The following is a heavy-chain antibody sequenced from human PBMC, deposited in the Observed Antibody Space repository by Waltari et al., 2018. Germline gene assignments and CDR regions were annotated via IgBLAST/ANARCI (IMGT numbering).Heavy chain of an antibody. J-gene: IGHJ3*02. CDR2: IYYSGST. Sequence: QLQLQESGPGLVKPSETLSLTCTGSGGSIRSRSYYRGWIRQPPGKGLEWIGSIYYSGSTYYNPSLKSRVTISVDTSKNQFSLKLSSVTAADTAVYYCARHGPYSSSWTLGAFDIWGQGTMVTVSS. CDR1: GGSIRSRSYY. D-gene: IGHD6-13*01. CDR3: ARHGPYSSSWTLGAFDI. V-gene: IGHV4-39*01.